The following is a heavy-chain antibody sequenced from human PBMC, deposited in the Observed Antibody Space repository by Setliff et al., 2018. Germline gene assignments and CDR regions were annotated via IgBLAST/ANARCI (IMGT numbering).Heavy chain of an antibody. CDR3: ARHDVMVRWFDY. J-gene: IGHJ4*02. CDR2: IYYSGST. Sequence: SETLSLTCTVSGGSISSGGYYWSWIRQHPGKGLEWIGYIYYSGSTYYNPSLKSRATISVDTSKNQFSLRLSSVTAADTAVYYCARHDVMVRWFDYWGQGTLVTVSS. CDR1: GGSISSGGYY. V-gene: IGHV4-31*03. D-gene: IGHD3-10*01.